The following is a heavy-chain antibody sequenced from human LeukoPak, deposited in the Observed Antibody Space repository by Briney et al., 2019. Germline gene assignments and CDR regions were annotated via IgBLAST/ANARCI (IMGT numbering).Heavy chain of an antibody. CDR3: AVAAAGTGGQFDY. CDR1: GGSISSGGYY. Sequence: PSQTLSLTCTVSGGSISSGGYYWSWIRQPPGKGLEWIGYIYHSGSTYYNPSLKSRVTIPVDTSKNQFSLKLSSVTAADTAVYYCAVAAAGTGGQFDYWGQGTLVTVSS. J-gene: IGHJ4*02. D-gene: IGHD6-13*01. CDR2: IYHSGST. V-gene: IGHV4-30-2*05.